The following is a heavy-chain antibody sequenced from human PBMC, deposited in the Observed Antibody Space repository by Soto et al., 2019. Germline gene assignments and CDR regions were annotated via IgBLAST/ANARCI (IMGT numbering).Heavy chain of an antibody. Sequence: QVQLQESGPGLVKASETLSLTCTVSGGSISSNYWTWIRQPPGKGLEWIGYVYNSGSTNYNPSLKSRVTISADTSKSQFSLKVNSMTAADTAVYYCERYRREAVAGYTLDNWGQGILVTVSS. D-gene: IGHD6-13*01. J-gene: IGHJ4*02. CDR1: GGSISSNY. CDR3: ERYRREAVAGYTLDN. V-gene: IGHV4-59*01. CDR2: VYNSGST.